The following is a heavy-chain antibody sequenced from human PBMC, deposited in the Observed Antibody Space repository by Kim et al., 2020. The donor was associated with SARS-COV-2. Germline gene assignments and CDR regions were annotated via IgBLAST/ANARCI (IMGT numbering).Heavy chain of an antibody. D-gene: IGHD3-3*01. CDR1: GFTFSSYG. V-gene: IGHV3-30*18. CDR3: AKETLRLLEWLIDY. CDR2: ISYDGSNK. Sequence: GGSLRLSCAASGFTFSSYGMHWVRQAPGKGLEWVAVISYDGSNKYYADSVKGRFTISRDNSKNTLYLQMNTLRAEDTAVYYCAKETLRLLEWLIDYWGQGTLVTVSS. J-gene: IGHJ4*02.